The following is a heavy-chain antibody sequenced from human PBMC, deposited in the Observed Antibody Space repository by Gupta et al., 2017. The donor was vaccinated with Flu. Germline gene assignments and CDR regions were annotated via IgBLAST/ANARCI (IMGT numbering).Heavy chain of an antibody. CDR3: ISGTFYAY. D-gene: IGHD2/OR15-2a*01. J-gene: IGHJ1*01. CDR1: DYFTSYI. Sequence: QIHLVQSGSEVKTPGASVKISCRASDYFTSYIVHWVRQAPGQRLEWMGWMNPGNGVTKSSEKFQNRVIFTRDISANTAYMEMTSLASGDTAIYYCISGTFYAYWGQGTLLTVSS. V-gene: IGHV1-3*01. CDR2: MNPGNGVT.